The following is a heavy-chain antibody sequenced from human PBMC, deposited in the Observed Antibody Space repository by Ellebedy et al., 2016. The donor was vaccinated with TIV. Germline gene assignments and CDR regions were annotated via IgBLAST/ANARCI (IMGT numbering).Heavy chain of an antibody. CDR1: GFTFSSSW. J-gene: IGHJ3*01. V-gene: IGHV3-74*01. CDR2: IDNSGTST. CDR3: ARGKDAFDL. Sequence: GESLKISCAASGFTFSSSWMNWVRQGPGKGLVWVSRIDNSGTSTSYVDSVKGRFTISRDNAKNMLYLQMNSLRAEDTAVYYCARGKDAFDLWGRGTMVAVSS.